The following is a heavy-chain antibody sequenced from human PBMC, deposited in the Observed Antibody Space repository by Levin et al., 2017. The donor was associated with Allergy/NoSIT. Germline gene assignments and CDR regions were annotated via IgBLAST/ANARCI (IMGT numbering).Heavy chain of an antibody. Sequence: SLKISCAASGFTFDDYAMHWVRQAPGKGLEWVSGIRWNSGSRGYADSVKGRFTISRDNAKNSLYLQMNSLRTEDTALYYCARDNIGLPDAFDIWGQGTMVIVSS. CDR1: GFTFDDYA. V-gene: IGHV3-9*01. J-gene: IGHJ3*02. D-gene: IGHD3-10*01. CDR3: ARDNIGLPDAFDI. CDR2: IRWNSGSR.